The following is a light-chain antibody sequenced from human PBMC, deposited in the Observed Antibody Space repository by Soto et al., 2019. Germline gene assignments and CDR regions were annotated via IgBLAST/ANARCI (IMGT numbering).Light chain of an antibody. CDR3: SSYAGSKIHYV. V-gene: IGLV2-8*01. J-gene: IGLJ1*01. CDR1: SSDVGAYNY. Sequence: QSALTQPPSASGSPGQSVTISCTGTSSDVGAYNYVSWYQQHPGKAPKLMIYEVSQRHSGVPDRFSGSKSGNTASLTVSGLQAEDEAEYYCSSYAGSKIHYVFGTGTKLTVL. CDR2: EVS.